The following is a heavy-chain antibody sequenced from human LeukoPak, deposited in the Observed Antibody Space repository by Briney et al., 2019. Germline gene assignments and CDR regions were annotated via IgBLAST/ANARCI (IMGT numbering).Heavy chain of an antibody. CDR1: GFTFSSYA. CDR3: ARDPYSGSYGDYYYYYMDV. CDR2: ISGSGDNT. V-gene: IGHV3-23*01. J-gene: IGHJ6*03. D-gene: IGHD1-26*01. Sequence: GGSLRLSCAASGFTFSSYAMNWVRQAPGKGLEWISSISGSGDNTYYADSVKGRFTISRDNSKNTLYLQMNSLRAEDTAVYYCARDPYSGSYGDYYYYYMDVWGKGTTVTISS.